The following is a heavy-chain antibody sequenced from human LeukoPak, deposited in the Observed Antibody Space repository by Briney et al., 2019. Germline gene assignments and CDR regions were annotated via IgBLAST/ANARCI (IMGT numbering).Heavy chain of an antibody. CDR3: ARGHHYYDSSGYAFDI. J-gene: IGHJ3*02. Sequence: ASVKVSCKASGYTFTNYAMHWVRQAPGQRLEWMGWINAGNGNTKYSQKFQGRVTITRDTSASTAYMELSSLRSEDTAVYYCARGHHYYDSSGYAFDIWGQGTMVTVSS. V-gene: IGHV1-3*01. D-gene: IGHD3-22*01. CDR2: INAGNGNT. CDR1: GYTFTNYA.